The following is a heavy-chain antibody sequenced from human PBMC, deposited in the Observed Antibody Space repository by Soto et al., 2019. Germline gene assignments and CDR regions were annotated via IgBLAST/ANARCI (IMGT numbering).Heavy chain of an antibody. Sequence: RASVKVSCKASGYTFTGYYMHWVRQAPGQGLEWMGWINPNSGGTNYAQKFQGRVTMTRDTSISTAYMELSRLRSDDTAVYYCARDVYYGSGSYPDYYYYYYGMDVWGQGTTVTVSS. J-gene: IGHJ6*02. CDR2: INPNSGGT. CDR1: GYTFTGYY. CDR3: ARDVYYGSGSYPDYYYYYYGMDV. V-gene: IGHV1-2*02. D-gene: IGHD3-10*01.